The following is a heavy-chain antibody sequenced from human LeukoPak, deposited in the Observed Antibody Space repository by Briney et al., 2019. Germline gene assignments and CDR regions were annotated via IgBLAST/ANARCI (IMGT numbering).Heavy chain of an antibody. Sequence: PSETLSLTCTVSGVSISSSDYYWGWFRQPPGKGLEWIGSVYYSGSTYYNPSLKSRLTISLDTSKNQFSLKQTSVTAADTAVYYCARASWGPAVPFVDLWGRGTLVTVSS. CDR2: VYYSGST. D-gene: IGHD2-2*01. J-gene: IGHJ4*02. CDR3: ARASWGPAVPFVDL. CDR1: GVSISSSDYY. V-gene: IGHV4-39*07.